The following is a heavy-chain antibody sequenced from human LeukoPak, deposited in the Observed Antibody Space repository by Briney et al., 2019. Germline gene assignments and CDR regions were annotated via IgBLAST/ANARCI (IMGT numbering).Heavy chain of an antibody. V-gene: IGHV1-2*06. D-gene: IGHD2-2*01. J-gene: IGHJ4*02. Sequence: ASVTVSCKAPGYTFTGYYMHWVRQAPGQGLEWMGRINPNSGGTNYAQKFQGRVTMTRDTSISTAYMELSRLRSDDTAVYYCARAYCSSTSCSRLARDYWGQGTLVTVSS. CDR2: INPNSGGT. CDR3: ARAYCSSTSCSRLARDY. CDR1: GYTFTGYY.